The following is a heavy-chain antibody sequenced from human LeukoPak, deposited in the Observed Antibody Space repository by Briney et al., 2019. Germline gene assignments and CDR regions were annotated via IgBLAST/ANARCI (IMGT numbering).Heavy chain of an antibody. D-gene: IGHD3-10*01. CDR3: ASLMRFGEPYCDY. Sequence: SETLSLTCTVCGGSLSGNNYYWGWIRQPQGRGLEWIGSIYSSGSTYYNPSLKSRVTIPVDTSKNQFSLKLTSVTAADTAVYYCASLMRFGEPYCDYGGQGTRVTVSS. J-gene: IGHJ4*02. V-gene: IGHV4-39*01. CDR1: GGSLSGNNYY. CDR2: IYSSGST.